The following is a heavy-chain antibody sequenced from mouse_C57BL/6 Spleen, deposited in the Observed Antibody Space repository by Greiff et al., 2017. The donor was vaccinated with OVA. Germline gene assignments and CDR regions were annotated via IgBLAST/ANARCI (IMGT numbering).Heavy chain of an antibody. V-gene: IGHV6-6*01. D-gene: IGHD2-3*01. CDR2: FRNKANNHAT. Sequence: EVQVVESGGGLVQPGGSMKLSCAVSGFTFSDAWLDWVRQSPEKGLEWVAEFRNKANNHATYYAESVKGRFTISRADSQSSVYLQMNSLRAEDTGIYYCARGGYYSAFDYWGQGTTLTVSS. CDR3: ARGGYYSAFDY. CDR1: GFTFSDAW. J-gene: IGHJ2*01.